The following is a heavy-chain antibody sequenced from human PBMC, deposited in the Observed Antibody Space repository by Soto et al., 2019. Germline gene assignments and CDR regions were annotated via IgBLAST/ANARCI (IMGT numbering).Heavy chain of an antibody. CDR1: GFTVSSYE. V-gene: IGHV3-48*03. J-gene: IGHJ4*02. D-gene: IGHD1-7*01. Sequence: PGGSLRPACAASGFTVSSYEMNWVRQAPGKGLEWVSYISTSGSTIYYADSVKGRFTISRDNAKNSLNLQMNSLRAEDTAVYYCARVISGTYVDYWGRGTLVTVSS. CDR3: ARVISGTYVDY. CDR2: ISTSGSTI.